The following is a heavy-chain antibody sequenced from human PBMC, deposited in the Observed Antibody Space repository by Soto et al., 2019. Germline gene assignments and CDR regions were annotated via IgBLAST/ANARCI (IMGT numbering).Heavy chain of an antibody. CDR3: ARLVPVSGNSHYYYGMDV. Sequence: QVQLQESGPGLVKPSETLSLTCTVSGGSISSYYWSWIRQPPGEGLEWIGYIYYSGSTNYNPSLKSRVTISVDTSKNQFSLKLSSVTAADTAVYYCARLVPVSGNSHYYYGMDVWGQGTTVTVSS. D-gene: IGHD4-4*01. CDR2: IYYSGST. V-gene: IGHV4-59*01. CDR1: GGSISSYY. J-gene: IGHJ6*02.